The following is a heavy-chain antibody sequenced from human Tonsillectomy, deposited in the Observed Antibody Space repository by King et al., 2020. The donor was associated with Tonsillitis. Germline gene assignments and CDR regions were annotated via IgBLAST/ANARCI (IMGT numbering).Heavy chain of an antibody. J-gene: IGHJ4*02. Sequence: VQLVESGAEVKKPGASVKVSCKASGYTFTGYYMHWVRQAPGQGLEWMGWINPNSGGTNYAQKFQGRVTMTRDTSISTVYMELSSLRSDDTAVYYCARSHCSSTTCYTEYWGQGTLVTVSS. CDR3: ARSHCSSTTCYTEY. CDR1: GYTFTGYY. D-gene: IGHD2-2*01. CDR2: INPNSGGT. V-gene: IGHV1-2*02.